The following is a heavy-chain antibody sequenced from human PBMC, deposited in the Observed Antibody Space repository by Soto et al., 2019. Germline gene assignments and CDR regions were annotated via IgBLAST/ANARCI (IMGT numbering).Heavy chain of an antibody. D-gene: IGHD3-10*01. CDR1: GFTFSSYG. J-gene: IGHJ4*02. Sequence: GGSLRLSCAASGFTFSSYGMHWVRQAPGKGLEWVAVIWYDGSNKYYADSVKGRFTISRDNSKNTLYLQMNSLRAEDTAVYYCARDWVRGVIMMGLGYWGQGTLVTVSS. CDR3: ARDWVRGVIMMGLGY. V-gene: IGHV3-33*01. CDR2: IWYDGSNK.